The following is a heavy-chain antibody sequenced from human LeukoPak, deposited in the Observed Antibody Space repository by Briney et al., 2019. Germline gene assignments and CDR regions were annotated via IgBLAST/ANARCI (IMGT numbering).Heavy chain of an antibody. Sequence: SETLSLTCTVSGGSISSSSYYWGWIRQPPGKGLEWIGSIYYSGSTYYNPSLKSRVTISVDTSKNQFSLKLSSVTAADTAVYYCARLSGLRFLEWLLPDGYWGQGTLVTVSS. J-gene: IGHJ4*02. CDR3: ARLSGLRFLEWLLPDGY. CDR2: IYYSGST. V-gene: IGHV4-39*01. CDR1: GGSISSSSYY. D-gene: IGHD3-3*01.